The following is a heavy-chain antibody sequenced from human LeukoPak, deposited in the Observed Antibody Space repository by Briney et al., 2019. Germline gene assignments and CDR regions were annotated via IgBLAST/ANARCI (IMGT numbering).Heavy chain of an antibody. J-gene: IGHJ4*02. D-gene: IGHD6-13*01. CDR1: GFTFSSYW. CDR3: ARDLSSSWPFDY. V-gene: IGHV3-7*01. CDR2: INHNGNVN. Sequence: PGGSLRLSCAASGFTFSSYWMNWARQAPGKGLEWVASINHNGNVNYYVDSVKGRFTISRDNAKNSLYLQMNSLRAEDTAVYYCARDLSSSWPFDYWGQGTLVTVSS.